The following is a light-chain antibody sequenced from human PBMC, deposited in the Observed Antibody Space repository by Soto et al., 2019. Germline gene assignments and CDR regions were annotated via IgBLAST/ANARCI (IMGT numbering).Light chain of an antibody. CDR2: DAS. Sequence: EFVLTQSPGTLSLYPGARATLSCRASQTVRNNYLAWYQQKPGQAPRLLIYDASSRATGIPDRFSGGGSGTDFTLTISRLEPEDFAVYYCQQFSIYPLPFGGGTKVAIK. V-gene: IGKV3-20*01. J-gene: IGKJ4*01. CDR3: QQFSIYPLP. CDR1: QTVRNNY.